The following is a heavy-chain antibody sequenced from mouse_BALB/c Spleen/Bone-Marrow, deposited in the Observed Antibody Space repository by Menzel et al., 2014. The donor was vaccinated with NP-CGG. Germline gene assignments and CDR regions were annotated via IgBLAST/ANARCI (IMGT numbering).Heavy chain of an antibody. D-gene: IGHD2-4*01. CDR1: GFTFSSFG. J-gene: IGHJ3*01. CDR2: INSNGGFT. V-gene: IGHV5-6-3*01. CDR3: SRGVDYSSWFAY. Sequence: EVMLVESGGGLVQPGGSLKLSCAASGFTFSSFGMSWVRPTPDKRLELVANINSNGGFTYYADSVKGRFTISRDNAMNTLYLQMRSLKSEDTAIYYCSRGVDYSSWFAYWGQGTLVTVSA.